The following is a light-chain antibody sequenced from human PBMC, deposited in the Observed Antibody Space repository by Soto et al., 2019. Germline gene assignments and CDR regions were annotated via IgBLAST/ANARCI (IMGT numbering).Light chain of an antibody. Sequence: IVLTLSPDTLSLYPGKRATLCCSTSQSVSSSYLAWYQQKPGQAPRLLIYGATSRATGIPDRFSGSGSGTDFTLTISRLEPEDFAVYYCQQYGISPRTFGQGTKVDIK. CDR1: QSVSSSY. J-gene: IGKJ1*01. CDR2: GAT. CDR3: QQYGISPRT. V-gene: IGKV3-20*01.